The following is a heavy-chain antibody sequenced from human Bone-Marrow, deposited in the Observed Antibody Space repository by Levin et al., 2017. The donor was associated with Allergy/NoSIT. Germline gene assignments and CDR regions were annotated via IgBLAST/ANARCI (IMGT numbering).Heavy chain of an antibody. CDR2: ISYDGSNK. Sequence: GGSLRLSCAASGFTFSSYAMHWVRQAPGKGLEWVAVISYDGSNKYYADSVKGRFTISRDNSKNTLYLQMNSLRAEDTAVYYCARDSVVVVAATQGYYYYYGMDVWGQGTTVTVSS. CDR1: GFTFSSYA. J-gene: IGHJ6*02. CDR3: ARDSVVVVAATQGYYYYYGMDV. V-gene: IGHV3-30*04. D-gene: IGHD2-15*01.